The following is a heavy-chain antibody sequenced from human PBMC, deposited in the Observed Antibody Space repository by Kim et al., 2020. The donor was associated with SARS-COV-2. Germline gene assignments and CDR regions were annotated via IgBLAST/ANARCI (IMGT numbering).Heavy chain of an antibody. D-gene: IGHD4-17*01. Sequence: SGKGRFTISRDNSKNTLYLQMNSLRAEDTAVYYCAREYYGGPRSLNWFDPWGQGTLVTVSS. CDR3: AREYYGGPRSLNWFDP. V-gene: IGHV3-30*04. J-gene: IGHJ5*02.